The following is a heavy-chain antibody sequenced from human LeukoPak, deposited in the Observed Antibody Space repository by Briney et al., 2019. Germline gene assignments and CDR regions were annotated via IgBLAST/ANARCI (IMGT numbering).Heavy chain of an antibody. V-gene: IGHV1-46*01. CDR3: ARAPRNSSTMLDF. Sequence: ASVNVSCKASGYTFTSYWIQGVRQAPGQGLEWMGLINPDGGSTAYAHRFQGRVIMTRDTSTSTAYMDLRSLRSEDTAVYHCARAPRNSSTMLDFWGQGTLVTISS. J-gene: IGHJ4*02. CDR2: INPDGGST. D-gene: IGHD6-13*01. CDR1: GYTFTSYW.